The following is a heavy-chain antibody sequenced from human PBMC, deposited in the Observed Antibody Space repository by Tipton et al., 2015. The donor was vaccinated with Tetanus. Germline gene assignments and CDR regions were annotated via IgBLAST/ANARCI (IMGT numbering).Heavy chain of an antibody. CDR2: IYYSGSA. D-gene: IGHD4-17*01. CDR3: ARSYGDTFLFRLDY. V-gene: IGHV4-34*11. Sequence: TLSLTCAVYGGSFSGHYWSWMRQPPGKGLEWIGYIYYSGSASYNPSLKSRVTISLDTSKNQFSLTLRSVTAADTAVYYCARSYGDTFLFRLDYWGQGALVTVSS. CDR1: GGSFSGHY. J-gene: IGHJ4*02.